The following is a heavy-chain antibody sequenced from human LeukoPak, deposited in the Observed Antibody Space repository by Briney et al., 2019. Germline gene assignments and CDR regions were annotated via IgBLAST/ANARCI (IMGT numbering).Heavy chain of an antibody. CDR3: ARTVYSSGWYISAFDI. D-gene: IGHD6-19*01. CDR1: GYTFTSYG. J-gene: IGHJ3*02. CDR2: ISAYNGNT. Sequence: ASVKVSCKASGYTFTSYGISWVRQAPGQGLEWMGWISAYNGNTNYAQKLQGRVTMTTDTSTSTAYMELRSLRSDDTAVYYCARTVYSSGWYISAFDIWGQGTMVTVSS. V-gene: IGHV1-18*01.